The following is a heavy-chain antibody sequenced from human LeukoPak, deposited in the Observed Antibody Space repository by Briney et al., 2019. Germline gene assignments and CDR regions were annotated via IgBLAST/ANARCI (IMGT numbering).Heavy chain of an antibody. J-gene: IGHJ4*02. Sequence: QAGGSLRLSCVASGFTFSNYWMHWVRQAPGKGLEWVSAISGSGGSTYYADSVKGRFTISRDNSKNTLYLQMNSLRAEDTAVYYCAKTPTTFFDYWGQGTLVTVSS. V-gene: IGHV3-23*01. CDR2: ISGSGGST. CDR3: AKTPTTFFDY. D-gene: IGHD1-1*01. CDR1: GFTFSNYW.